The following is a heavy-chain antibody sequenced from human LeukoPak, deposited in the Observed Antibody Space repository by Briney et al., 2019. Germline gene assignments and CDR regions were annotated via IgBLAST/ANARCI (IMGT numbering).Heavy chain of an antibody. CDR3: AKDTEPSYYDSSGYPAPYFDY. V-gene: IGHV3-9*01. Sequence: GGSLRLSCAASGFTFDDYAMHWVRQAPGKGLEWVSGISWSSGSIGYADSVKGRFTISRDNAKNSLYLQMNSLRAEDTALYYCAKDTEPSYYDSSGYPAPYFDYWGQGTLVTVSS. CDR1: GFTFDDYA. CDR2: ISWSSGSI. D-gene: IGHD3-22*01. J-gene: IGHJ4*02.